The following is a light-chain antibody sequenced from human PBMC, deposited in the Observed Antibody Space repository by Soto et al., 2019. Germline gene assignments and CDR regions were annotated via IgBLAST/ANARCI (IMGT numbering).Light chain of an antibody. CDR1: SSNIGAGYN. CDR3: QSYDSGLSGHVV. V-gene: IGLV1-40*01. Sequence: QSVLTQPPLVSGAPGQRVTISCTGSSSNIGAGYNVHWYQQLPGTAPKFLIYSNSNRPSGVPDRFSGSKSGTSASLAITGLQAEDEADYYCQSYDSGLSGHVVFGGGTKVTVL. J-gene: IGLJ2*01. CDR2: SNS.